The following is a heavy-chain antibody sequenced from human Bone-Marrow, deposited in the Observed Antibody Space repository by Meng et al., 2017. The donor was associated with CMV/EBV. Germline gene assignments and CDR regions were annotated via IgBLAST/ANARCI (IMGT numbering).Heavy chain of an antibody. CDR2: INHRGTT. D-gene: IGHD3-3*01. J-gene: IGHJ6*02. CDR3: ARDQDRNLSSGWQFYYYYYGLDV. Sequence: GSLRLSCAVYGGSFSAYYWTWIRQSPGEGLEWIGEINHRGTTNYNPSLRRRLTISVDKSKNQFSLNLTSVAAADTGVYYCARDQDRNLSSGWQFYYYYYGLDVWGQGITVTVSS. CDR1: GGSFSAYY. V-gene: IGHV4-34*01.